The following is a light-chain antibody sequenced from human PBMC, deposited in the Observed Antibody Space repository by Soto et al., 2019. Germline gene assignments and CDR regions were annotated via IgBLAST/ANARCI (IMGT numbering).Light chain of an antibody. CDR2: GAS. CDR1: QSVSGI. V-gene: IGKV3-15*01. Sequence: EIVLTQSPGTLSLSPGDRATLSCRASQSVSGIYLAWYQQKPGQAPRLLIYGASTRATGIPARFSGSGSGTEFTLTTNSLQSEDFAVYYCQQYNNWWTFGQGTKVDIK. CDR3: QQYNNWWT. J-gene: IGKJ1*01.